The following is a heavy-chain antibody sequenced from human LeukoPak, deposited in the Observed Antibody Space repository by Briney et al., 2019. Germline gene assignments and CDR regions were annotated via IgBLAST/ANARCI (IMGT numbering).Heavy chain of an antibody. J-gene: IGHJ4*02. Sequence: LRLSCAASGFSFSSYYMSWVRQAPGKGLEWVALINPDGSERYYVDSVKGGFTISRDNAKNTVYLQMNNLRVDDTAMYYCVGTIASRGSEYWGQGALVTVSS. CDR3: VGTIASRGSEY. D-gene: IGHD6-6*01. CDR2: INPDGSER. CDR1: GFSFSSYY. V-gene: IGHV3-7*01.